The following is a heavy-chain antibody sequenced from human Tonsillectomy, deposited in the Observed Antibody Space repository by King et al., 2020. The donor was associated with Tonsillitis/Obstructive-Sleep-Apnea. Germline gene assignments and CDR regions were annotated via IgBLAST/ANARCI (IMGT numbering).Heavy chain of an antibody. Sequence: VQLVESGGGVVQPGRSLRLSCEASGFTFTTYGIHWVRQAPGKGLEWVAVVSYDGNNKYYADSVKGRFTISRDNSKNTLYLQMNSLRAEDTAVYYCAKGNGDLWSGASHFDYWGQGTLVTVSS. J-gene: IGHJ4*02. V-gene: IGHV3-30*18. D-gene: IGHD3-3*01. CDR3: AKGNGDLWSGASHFDY. CDR1: GFTFTTYG. CDR2: VSYDGNNK.